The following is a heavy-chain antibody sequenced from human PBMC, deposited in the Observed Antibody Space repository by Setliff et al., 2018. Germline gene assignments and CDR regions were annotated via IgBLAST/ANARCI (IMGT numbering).Heavy chain of an antibody. Sequence: PGGSLRLSCAASGFTFSYYGIHWVRQAPGKGLEWVANIKQDGSDKYYVDSVKGRFTVSRDNANKSLFLQMNSLRAEDTAVYYCARVANPGSNSCYRPLDVWGQGTMVTVSS. J-gene: IGHJ3*01. CDR2: IKQDGSDK. D-gene: IGHD3-16*02. CDR3: ARVANPGSNSCYRPLDV. CDR1: GFTFSYYG. V-gene: IGHV3-7*03.